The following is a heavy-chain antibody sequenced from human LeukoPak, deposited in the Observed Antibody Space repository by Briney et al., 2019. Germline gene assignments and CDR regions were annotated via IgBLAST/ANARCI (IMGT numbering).Heavy chain of an antibody. V-gene: IGHV3-74*01. J-gene: IGHJ4*02. CDR2: INXDGSST. D-gene: IGHD3-3*01. Sequence: INXDGSSTSYAASVKGRFTISRDNAKNTLYLQMNSLRAEDTAVYYCARESPPYDFWSGYYTGFDYWGQGTLVTVSS. CDR3: ARESPPYDFWSGYYTGFDY.